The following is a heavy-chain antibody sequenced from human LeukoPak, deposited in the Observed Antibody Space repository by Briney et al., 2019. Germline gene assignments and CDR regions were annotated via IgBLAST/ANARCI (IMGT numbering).Heavy chain of an antibody. CDR3: ARRVALVGATGPYDY. V-gene: IGHV4-39*07. CDR2: INHSGST. J-gene: IGHJ4*02. CDR1: GGSISSSSYY. Sequence: PSETLPLTCTVSGGSISSSSYYWGWIRQPPGKGLEWIGEINHSGSTNYNPSLKSRVTISVDTSKNQFSLKLSSVTAADTAVYYCARRVALVGATGPYDYWGQGTLVTVSS. D-gene: IGHD1-26*01.